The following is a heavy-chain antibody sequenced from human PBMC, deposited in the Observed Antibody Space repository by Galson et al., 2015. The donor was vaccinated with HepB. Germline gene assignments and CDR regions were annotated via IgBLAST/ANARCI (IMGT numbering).Heavy chain of an antibody. J-gene: IGHJ6*02. CDR2: INPNSGGT. CDR3: ARELAVAGTEDYYYGMDV. CDR1: GYTFTGYY. D-gene: IGHD6-19*01. Sequence: SVKVFCKASGYTFTGYYMHWVRQAPGQGLEWMGWINPNSGGTNYAQKFQGWVTMTRDTSISTAYMELSRLRSDDTAVYYCARELAVAGTEDYYYGMDVWGQGTTVTVSS. V-gene: IGHV1-2*04.